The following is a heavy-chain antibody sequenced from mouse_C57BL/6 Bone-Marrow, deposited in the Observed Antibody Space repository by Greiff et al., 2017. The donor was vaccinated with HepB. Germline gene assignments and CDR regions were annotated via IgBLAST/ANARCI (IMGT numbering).Heavy chain of an antibody. Sequence: QVQLQQPGAELVKPGASVKMSCKASGYTFTSYWITWVKQRPGQGLEWIGDIYPGSGSTNYNEKFKSKATLTVDTSSSTAYMQLSSLSSEDSAVYYCARSAYYYGNPPFAYWGQGTLVTVSA. CDR3: ARSAYYYGNPPFAY. CDR1: GYTFTSYW. V-gene: IGHV1-55*01. CDR2: IYPGSGST. J-gene: IGHJ3*01. D-gene: IGHD2-1*01.